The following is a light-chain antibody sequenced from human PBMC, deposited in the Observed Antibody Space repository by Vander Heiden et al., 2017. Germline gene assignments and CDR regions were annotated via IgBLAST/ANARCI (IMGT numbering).Light chain of an antibody. CDR2: EVS. CDR3: SSYAGSNTYV. CDR1: SSDVGTYNY. Sequence: QSALPQPPAASGSPGPSVTISSTGASSDVGTYNYVSWYQQHPGKAPKLMIYEVSKRPSGVPDRFSGSKSGNTASLTVSGLQPEDEADYYCSSYAGSNTYVFGTGTKVTVL. J-gene: IGLJ1*01. V-gene: IGLV2-8*01.